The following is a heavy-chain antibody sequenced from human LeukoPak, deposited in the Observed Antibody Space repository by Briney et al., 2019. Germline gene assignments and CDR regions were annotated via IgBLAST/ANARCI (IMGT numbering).Heavy chain of an antibody. CDR1: GFTFSSYA. D-gene: IGHD4-17*01. CDR2: ISYDGSNK. Sequence: GGSLRLSCAASGFTFSSYAMHWVRQAPGKGLEWVAVISYDGSNKYYADSVKGRFTISRDNSKNTLYLQMNSLRAEDTAVYYCARMYDYGDSVFDYWGQGTLVTVSS. CDR3: ARMYDYGDSVFDY. V-gene: IGHV3-30-3*01. J-gene: IGHJ4*02.